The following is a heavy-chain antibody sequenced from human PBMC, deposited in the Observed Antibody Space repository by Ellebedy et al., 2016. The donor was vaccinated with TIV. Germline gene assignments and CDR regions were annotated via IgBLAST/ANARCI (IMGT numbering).Heavy chain of an antibody. CDR1: GFTFTTYA. CDR2: ISGSGDRT. CDR3: VRDFDF. V-gene: IGHV3-23*01. Sequence: GGSLRLSXAASGFTFTTYAMTWVRQAPRKGLEWVSTISGSGDRTYYADSVRGRFTISRDNSRNTLYLQMTSLRAEDTAVYYCVRDFDFWGQGTLVTVSS. J-gene: IGHJ4*02.